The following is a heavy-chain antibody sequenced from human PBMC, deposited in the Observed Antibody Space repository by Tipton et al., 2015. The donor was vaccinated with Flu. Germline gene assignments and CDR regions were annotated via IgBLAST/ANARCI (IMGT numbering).Heavy chain of an antibody. CDR3: ARVSSSGWWYFDL. D-gene: IGHD6-19*01. CDR2: IYTSGST. Sequence: TLSLTCTVSGGSISSYYWSWIRQPAGKGLEWIGRIYTSGSTNYNPSLKSRVTMSVDTSKNQFALKLSSVTAADTAVYYCARVSSSGWWYFDLWGRGTLVTVSS. V-gene: IGHV4-4*07. CDR1: GGSISSYY. J-gene: IGHJ2*01.